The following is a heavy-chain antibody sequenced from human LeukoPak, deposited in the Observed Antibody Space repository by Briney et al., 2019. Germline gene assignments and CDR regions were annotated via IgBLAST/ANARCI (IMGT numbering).Heavy chain of an antibody. CDR1: GGSFSGYY. CDR2: INNSGST. V-gene: IGHV4-34*01. CDR3: AKSGYCSSTSCYSRRNNWFDP. J-gene: IGHJ5*02. D-gene: IGHD2-2*03. Sequence: PSETLSLTCAVYGGSFSGYYWSWFPHPQGRGRGWMGEINNSGSTNYNPSLKSRVTISVDTSKNQFSLKLSSVTAADTAVYYCAKSGYCSSTSCYSRRNNWFDPWGQGTLVTVSS.